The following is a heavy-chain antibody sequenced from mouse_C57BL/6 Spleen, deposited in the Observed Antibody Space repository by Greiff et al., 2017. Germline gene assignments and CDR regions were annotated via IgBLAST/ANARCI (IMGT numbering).Heavy chain of an antibody. CDR2: INPYNGGT. CDR3: ASPVDSSGWGWFAY. Sequence: EVQLQQSGPVLVKPGASVKMSCKASGYTFTDYYMNWVKQSHGKSLEWIGVINPYNGGTSYKQKFKGKATLTVDKSSSTAYMELNSLTSEDSAVYYCASPVDSSGWGWFAYWGQGTLVTVSA. CDR1: GYTFTDYY. J-gene: IGHJ3*01. V-gene: IGHV1-19*01. D-gene: IGHD3-2*02.